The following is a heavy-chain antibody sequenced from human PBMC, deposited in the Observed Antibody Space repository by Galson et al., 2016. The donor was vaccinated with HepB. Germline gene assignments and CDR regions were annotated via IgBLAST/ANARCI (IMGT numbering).Heavy chain of an antibody. CDR1: GFAFSTYG. Sequence: SLRLSCAASGFAFSTYGMTWVRQAPGKGLEWVSYISTSGTTIFYADSVKGRFTISRDNAKNSLYLQMSSLRAEDTAVYYCVRDLHGHREFDYWGQGTLVTVSS. CDR3: VRDLHGHREFDY. CDR2: ISTSGTTI. J-gene: IGHJ4*02. V-gene: IGHV3-48*04.